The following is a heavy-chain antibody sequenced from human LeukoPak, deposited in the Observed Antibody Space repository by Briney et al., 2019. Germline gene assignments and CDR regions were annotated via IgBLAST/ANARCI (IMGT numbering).Heavy chain of an antibody. J-gene: IGHJ4*02. CDR2: IIPIFGTA. CDR1: GGTFSSYA. CDR3: ARVRRGYYDSSGYYDY. D-gene: IGHD3-22*01. Sequence: ASVKVSCKASGGTFSSYAISWVRQAPGQGLEWMGGIIPIFGTANYAQKFQGRVTITADESTSTAYMELSSLRSEDTAVYYCARVRRGYYDSSGYYDYWGRGTLVTVSS. V-gene: IGHV1-69*13.